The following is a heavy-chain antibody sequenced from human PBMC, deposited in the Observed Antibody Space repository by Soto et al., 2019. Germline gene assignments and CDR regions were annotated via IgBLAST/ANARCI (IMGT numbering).Heavy chain of an antibody. J-gene: IGHJ4*02. CDR3: AKTVEPRDFFDY. CDR2: MRGRGDSS. Sequence: GGSLRLSCAASGFTFSSYAVSWVRQAPGKGLEWVSVMRGRGDSSYYADSVKGRFTISRDNSKNTLYLQMNSLRAEDTAVYYCAKTVEPRDFFDYWGQGTLVTVSS. CDR1: GFTFSSYA. D-gene: IGHD1-26*01. V-gene: IGHV3-23*01.